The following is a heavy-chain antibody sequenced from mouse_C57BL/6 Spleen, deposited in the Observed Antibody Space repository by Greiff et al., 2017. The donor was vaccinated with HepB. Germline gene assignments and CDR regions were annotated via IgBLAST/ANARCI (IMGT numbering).Heavy chain of an antibody. CDR1: GYTFTDYY. V-gene: IGHV1-76*01. CDR2: IYPGSGNT. D-gene: IGHD2-3*01. CDR3: ARSGGYYLPHFDY. J-gene: IGHJ2*01. Sequence: QVQLQQSGAELVRPGASVKLSCKASGYTFTDYYINWVKQRPGQGLEWIARIYPGSGNTYYNEKFKGKATLTAEKSSSTAYMQLSSLTSEDSAVYFCARSGGYYLPHFDYWGQGTTLTVSS.